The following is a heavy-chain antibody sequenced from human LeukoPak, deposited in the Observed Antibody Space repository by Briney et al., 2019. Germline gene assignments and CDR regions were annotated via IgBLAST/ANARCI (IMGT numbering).Heavy chain of an antibody. D-gene: IGHD4-11*01. Sequence: GGSPRLSCAASGLTFSHYGFHWVRQAPGKGLEWVAVIWSDGTNQFYADSVKGRFTISRDYSQKTVYLEMHSLRTEDTAMYYCAKDAQRGFDYSNSLEYWGPGTLVTVSS. CDR1: GLTFSHYG. CDR3: AKDAQRGFDYSNSLEY. CDR2: IWSDGTNQ. V-gene: IGHV3-33*06. J-gene: IGHJ4*02.